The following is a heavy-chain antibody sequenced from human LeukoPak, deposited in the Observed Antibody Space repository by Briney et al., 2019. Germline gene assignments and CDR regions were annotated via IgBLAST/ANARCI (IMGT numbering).Heavy chain of an antibody. CDR1: GGSFSGYY. CDR3: ARGYGPHV. Sequence: PSETLSLTCAVYGGSFSGYYWSWIRQPPGKGLEWIGEINHSGSTNYNPSLKSRVTISVDTSKNQFSLKLSSVTAADTAVYYCARGYGPHVWGKGTTVTASS. CDR2: INHSGST. D-gene: IGHD2-8*01. V-gene: IGHV4-34*01. J-gene: IGHJ6*04.